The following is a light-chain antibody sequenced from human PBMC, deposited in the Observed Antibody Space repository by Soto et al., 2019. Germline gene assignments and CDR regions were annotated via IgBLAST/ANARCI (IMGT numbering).Light chain of an antibody. CDR3: QHRKNWPWT. J-gene: IGKJ1*01. Sequence: EIVLTQSPATLSLSPGERATLSCRASQSVSSYLAWYQQKPGQAPRLLIYDASNRATGIPARFSGSESGTDFTLTISSLEPEDFAVYYCQHRKNWPWTFGQVTKVEMK. V-gene: IGKV3-11*01. CDR1: QSVSSY. CDR2: DAS.